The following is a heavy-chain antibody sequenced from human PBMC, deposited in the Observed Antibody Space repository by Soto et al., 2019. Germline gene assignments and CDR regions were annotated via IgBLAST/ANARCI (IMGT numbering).Heavy chain of an antibody. V-gene: IGHV3-23*01. CDR1: GFAFDGFT. CDR3: NRGGVGTTGRCDF. CDR2: ISGSAART. J-gene: IGHJ4*02. Sequence: VQVLESGGGLVQPGGSLRLSCSVSGFAFDGFTMTWVRQAPGKGLEWVSSISGSAARTYYADSVQGRFTISRDNSKSTLYLQMSSLRGEDTGEYFCNRGGVGTTGRCDFWGQGTLVAVSS. D-gene: IGHD1-26*01.